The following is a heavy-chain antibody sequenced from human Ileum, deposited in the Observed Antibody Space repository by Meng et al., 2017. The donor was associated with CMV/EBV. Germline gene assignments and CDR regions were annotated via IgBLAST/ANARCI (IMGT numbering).Heavy chain of an antibody. Sequence: QVHLQESGPRLVKPSETLSLTCSVSGDSITNHYWNWIRQPAGKGLEWIGRIYVSGDTNYNSTLRSRITLSVDKSKNQFSLKLSSMTAADTAVYYCARDRDYGLLDSWGQGILVTVSS. CDR1: GDSITNHY. CDR3: ARDRDYGLLDS. CDR2: IYVSGDT. D-gene: IGHD4-17*01. J-gene: IGHJ4*02. V-gene: IGHV4-4*07.